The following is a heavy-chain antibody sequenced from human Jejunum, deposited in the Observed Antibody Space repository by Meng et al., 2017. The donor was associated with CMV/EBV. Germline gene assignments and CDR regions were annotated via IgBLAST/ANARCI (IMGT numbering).Heavy chain of an antibody. D-gene: IGHD3-3*01. CDR3: ARPIGKFLYFFDD. J-gene: IGHJ4*02. V-gene: IGHV4-59*01. CDR2: IYYSGST. CDR1: GGSISSYY. Sequence: VSGGSISSYYWSWIRQPPGKGLEWIGYIYYSGSTKYNPSLKSRVTMSVETTKNRFSLHLSSVTAADTAVYYCARPIGKFLYFFDDWGQGMPVTVSS.